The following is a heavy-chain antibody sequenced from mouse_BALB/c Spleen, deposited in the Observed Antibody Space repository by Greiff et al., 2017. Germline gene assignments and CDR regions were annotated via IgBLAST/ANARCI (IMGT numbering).Heavy chain of an antibody. CDR3: ARPITTALAY. CDR1: GYTFTDYW. D-gene: IGHD1-2*01. J-gene: IGHJ3*01. V-gene: IGHV1-69*01. CDR2: IDTSDSYT. Sequence: QVHLQQPGAELVMPGASVKMSCKASGYTFTDYWMHWVKQRPGQGLEWIGAIDTSDSYTSYNQKFKGKATLTVDESSSTAYMQLSSLTSEDSAVYYCARPITTALAYWGQGTLVTVSA.